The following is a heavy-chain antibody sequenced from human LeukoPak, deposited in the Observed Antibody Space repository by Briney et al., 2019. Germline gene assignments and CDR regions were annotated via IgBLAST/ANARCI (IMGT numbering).Heavy chain of an antibody. Sequence: EASVKVSCKASGKTLISYDINGGGQATGQGLEWWGGMNPNSGNTGYAQKFQGRVTITRNTSISTAYMELSSLRSEDTAVYYCARGHCSSTSCSTNSYYYMDVWGKGTTVTVS. CDR3: ARGHCSSTSCSTNSYYYMDV. D-gene: IGHD2-2*01. CDR1: GKTLISYD. J-gene: IGHJ6*03. CDR2: MNPNSGNT. V-gene: IGHV1-8*03.